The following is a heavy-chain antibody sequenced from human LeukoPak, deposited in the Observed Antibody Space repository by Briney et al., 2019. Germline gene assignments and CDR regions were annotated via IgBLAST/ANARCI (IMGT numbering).Heavy chain of an antibody. D-gene: IGHD6-6*01. CDR3: ARDGGASSRNFDY. CDR2: IYNRGST. J-gene: IGHJ4*02. V-gene: IGHV4-30-4*08. Sequence: SETLSLTCTVSGGSISSGDYYWNWIRQPPGKGLEWIGYIYNRGSTYYNPSLKSRVTISVDTSKNQFSLKLSSVTAADTAVYYCARDGGASSRNFDYWGQGTRVTVSS. CDR1: GGSISSGDYY.